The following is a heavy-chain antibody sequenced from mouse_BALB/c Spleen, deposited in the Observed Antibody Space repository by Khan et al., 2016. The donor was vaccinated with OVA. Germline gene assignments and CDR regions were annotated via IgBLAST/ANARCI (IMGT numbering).Heavy chain of an antibody. J-gene: IGHJ4*01. CDR3: VASILFYYSLDY. CDR1: GYTFTSYW. V-gene: IGHV1-7*01. Sequence: QVQLQQSGAELAKPGASVKMSCKASGYTFTSYWMHWVKQRPGQGLEWIGYINPSTGYTEYNQKFKDKATLTTDESSSTAYMQLSSLTSEDSAVHYCVASILFYYSLDYWGQGTSVTVSS. D-gene: IGHD6-1*01. CDR2: INPSTGYT.